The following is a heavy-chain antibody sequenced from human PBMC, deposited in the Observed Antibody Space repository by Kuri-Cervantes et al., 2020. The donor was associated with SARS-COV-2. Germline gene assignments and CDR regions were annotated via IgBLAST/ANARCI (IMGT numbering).Heavy chain of an antibody. J-gene: IGHJ4*02. D-gene: IGHD3-16*01. CDR3: ASDVLAGEYFDY. Sequence: GESLKISCAASGFTFSSYAMSWVRQAPGKGLEWVSSISSSSSYIYYADSVKGRFTISRDNAKNSLYLQMNNLRAEDTAVYYCASDVLAGEYFDYWGQGTLVTVSS. CDR2: ISSSSSYI. CDR1: GFTFSSYA. V-gene: IGHV3-21*01.